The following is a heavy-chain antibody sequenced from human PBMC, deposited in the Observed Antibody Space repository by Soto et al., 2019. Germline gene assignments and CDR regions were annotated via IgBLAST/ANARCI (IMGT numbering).Heavy chain of an antibody. CDR1: GYTFTSYG. CDR3: AREGQWLVLSYYYYYYGMDV. V-gene: IGHV1-18*04. D-gene: IGHD6-19*01. CDR2: ISAYNGNT. Sequence: ASVKVSCKASGYTFTSYGISWVLQAPGQGLEWMGWISAYNGNTNYAQKLQGRVTMTTDTSTSTAYMELRSLRSDDTAVYYCAREGQWLVLSYYYYYYGMDVWGQGTTVTVSS. J-gene: IGHJ6*02.